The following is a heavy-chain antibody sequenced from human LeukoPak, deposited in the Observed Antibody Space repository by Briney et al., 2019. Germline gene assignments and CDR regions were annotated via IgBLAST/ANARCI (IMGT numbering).Heavy chain of an antibody. CDR3: ARGRLAITIFGVVIPRYGMDV. CDR1: GYTFTSYG. D-gene: IGHD3-3*01. V-gene: IGHV1-18*01. J-gene: IGHJ6*02. CDR2: ISAYNGNT. Sequence: ASVTVSCKASGYTFTSYGISWVRQAPGQGLEWMGWISAYNGNTNYAQKLQGRVTMTTDTSTSTAYMELRSLRSDDTAVYYCARGRLAITIFGVVIPRYGMDVWGQGTTVTVSS.